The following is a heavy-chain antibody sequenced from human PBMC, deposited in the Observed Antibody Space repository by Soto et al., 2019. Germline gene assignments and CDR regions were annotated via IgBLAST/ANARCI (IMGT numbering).Heavy chain of an antibody. D-gene: IGHD3-16*01. J-gene: IGHJ4*02. CDR2: IRNKANSYTT. Sequence: EVQLVESGEDLVRPGGSLRLVCEASGFTFSDHHMDWVRQAPGKGLEWVARIRNKANSYTTYYAASVEGRFTVSRDDSKNSLYLQMNSLKVEDTAVYYCMRDSMRGGGFDYWGQGTLVTVSS. CDR3: MRDSMRGGGFDY. V-gene: IGHV3-72*01. CDR1: GFTFSDHH.